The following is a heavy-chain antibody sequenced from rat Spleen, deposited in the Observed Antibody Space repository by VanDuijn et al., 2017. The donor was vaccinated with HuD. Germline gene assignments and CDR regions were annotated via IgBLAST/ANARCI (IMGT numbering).Heavy chain of an antibody. CDR1: GFTFSDYY. D-gene: IGHD1-6*01. Sequence: EVQLVESGGGLVQPGRSLKLSCAASGFTFSDYYMAWVRQAPTKGLEWVASITSSGTGAYYVDSVKGRFTISRDNAKSTLYLQMISLRSEDTATYYCTREDWVVDAWGQGVSVTVSS. CDR2: ITSSGTGA. J-gene: IGHJ4*01. CDR3: TREDWVVDA. V-gene: IGHV5-20*01.